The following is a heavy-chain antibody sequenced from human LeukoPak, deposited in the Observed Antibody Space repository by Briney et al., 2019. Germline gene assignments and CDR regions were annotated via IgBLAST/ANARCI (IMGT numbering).Heavy chain of an antibody. J-gene: IGHJ4*02. D-gene: IGHD7-27*01. CDR1: GGSISSSSYY. CDR3: AGTGDLWY. V-gene: IGHV4-39*01. Sequence: SETLSLTCTVSGGSISSSSYYWGWIRQPPGKGLEWIGSIYYGGSTYYNPSLKSRVTISVDTSKNQFSLKLSSVTAADTAVYYCAGTGDLWYWGQGTLVTVSS. CDR2: IYYGGST.